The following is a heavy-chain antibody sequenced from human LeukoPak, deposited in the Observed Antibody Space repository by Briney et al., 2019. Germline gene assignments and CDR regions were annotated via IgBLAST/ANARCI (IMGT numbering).Heavy chain of an antibody. J-gene: IGHJ4*02. CDR3: ARDNYYDSSGSIDY. CDR1: GFTFRSFA. D-gene: IGHD3-22*01. Sequence: GGSLRLSCAASGFTFRSFAVNWVRQAPGKGLEWVSSISSSSSYIYYADSVKGRFTISRDNAKNSLYLQMNSLRAEDTAVYYCARDNYYDSSGSIDYWGQGTLVTVSS. CDR2: ISSSSSYI. V-gene: IGHV3-21*01.